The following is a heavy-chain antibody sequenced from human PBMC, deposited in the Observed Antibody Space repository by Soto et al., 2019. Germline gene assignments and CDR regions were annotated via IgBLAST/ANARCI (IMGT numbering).Heavy chain of an antibody. V-gene: IGHV5-51*01. CDR3: ARREWELALTPGAFDI. CDR1: GYSFTSYW. CDR2: IYPGDSDT. D-gene: IGHD1-26*01. Sequence: GESLKISCKGSGYSFTSYWIGWVRQMPGKGLEWMGIIYPGDSDTRYSPSFQGQVTISADKSISTAYLQWSSLKASDTAMYYCARREWELALTPGAFDIWGQGTMVTVSS. J-gene: IGHJ3*02.